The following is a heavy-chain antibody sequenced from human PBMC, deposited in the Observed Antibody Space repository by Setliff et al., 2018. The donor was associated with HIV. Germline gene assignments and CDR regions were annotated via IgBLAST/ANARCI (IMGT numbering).Heavy chain of an antibody. Sequence: PSATLSLTCTVSGVSISSGGYYWSWIRQHPGKGLEWIGYIYYSESTYYNPSLRSRLTISMDTSKNQFSLKLSSVTAADTAVYYCARAPMVPRSEAFDIWGQGALVTVSS. CDR1: GVSISSGGYY. CDR2: IYYSEST. CDR3: ARAPMVPRSEAFDI. V-gene: IGHV4-31*03. J-gene: IGHJ4*02. D-gene: IGHD3-10*01.